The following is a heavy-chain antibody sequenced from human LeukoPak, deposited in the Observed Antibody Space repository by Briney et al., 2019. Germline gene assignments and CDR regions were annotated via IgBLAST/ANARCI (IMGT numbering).Heavy chain of an antibody. D-gene: IGHD6-19*01. CDR2: IYHSGST. CDR1: GGSISSNNW. J-gene: IGHJ4*02. Sequence: PSETLSLTCAVSGGSISSNNWWGWVRQPPGKGLEWIGEIYHSGSTYYNPSLKSRVTISVDRSKNQFSLKLSSVTAADTAVYYCARAAVGVEWLVRSGGYYFDYWGQGTLVTVSS. V-gene: IGHV4-4*02. CDR3: ARAAVGVEWLVRSGGYYFDY.